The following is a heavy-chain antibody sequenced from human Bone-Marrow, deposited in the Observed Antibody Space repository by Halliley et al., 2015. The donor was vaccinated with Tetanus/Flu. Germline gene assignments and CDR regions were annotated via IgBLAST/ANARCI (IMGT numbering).Heavy chain of an antibody. CDR2: ISTGSTLI. Sequence: SLRLSCAASGFTFSRHEMNWVRQAPGKGLEWVSHISTGSTLIHYADSVKGRFTISRDNAENSLYLQMNSLRAEDTAIYYCARVRRGGIKGAGYADLWARAPLV. V-gene: IGHV3-48*03. J-gene: IGHJ2*01. D-gene: IGHD3-16*01. CDR3: ARVRRGGIKGAGYADL. CDR1: GFTFSRHE.